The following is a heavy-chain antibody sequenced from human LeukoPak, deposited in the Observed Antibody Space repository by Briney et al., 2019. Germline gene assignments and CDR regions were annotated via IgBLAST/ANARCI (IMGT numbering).Heavy chain of an antibody. J-gene: IGHJ4*02. V-gene: IGHV4-4*02. CDR1: GDSINSLDL. CDR3: AGLVGRYSSGLYYYYFDY. CDR2: MYLSGTT. Sequence: SETLSLTCTVSGDSINSLDLWSWVRQPPGKGLEWIGEMYLSGTTHSNPSVKSRVTISIDKSKNQFFLNLSSVTAADTAVYYCAGLVGRYSSGLYYYYFDYWGQGTLVTVS. D-gene: IGHD3-22*01.